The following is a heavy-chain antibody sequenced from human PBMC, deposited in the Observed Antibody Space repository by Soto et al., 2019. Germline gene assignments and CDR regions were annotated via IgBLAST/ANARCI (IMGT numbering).Heavy chain of an antibody. Sequence: EVQLLESGGGLVQPGGSLRLSCAASGFTFSSYAMSWVRQAPGKGLEWVAAISGSGGSTYYADSVKGRFTISRDNSKNTLYLQMNSLRAEDTAVYYCAKERPVYDYIWGSYRSGLPLDYWGQGTLVTVSS. J-gene: IGHJ4*02. CDR1: GFTFSSYA. D-gene: IGHD3-16*02. V-gene: IGHV3-23*01. CDR2: ISGSGGST. CDR3: AKERPVYDYIWGSYRSGLPLDY.